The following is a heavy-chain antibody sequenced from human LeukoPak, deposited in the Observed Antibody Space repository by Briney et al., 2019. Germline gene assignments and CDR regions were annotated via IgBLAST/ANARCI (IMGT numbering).Heavy chain of an antibody. V-gene: IGHV3-7*01. CDR3: ARIGYCSSTSCRDAFDI. D-gene: IGHD2-2*01. J-gene: IGHJ3*02. CDR1: GFTFSSYW. Sequence: GGSLRLSCAAPGFTFSSYWMSWVRQAPGKGLEWVANIKQDGSEKYYVDSVKGRFTISRDNAKNSLYLQMNSLRAEDTAVYYCARIGYCSSTSCRDAFDIWGQGIMVTVSS. CDR2: IKQDGSEK.